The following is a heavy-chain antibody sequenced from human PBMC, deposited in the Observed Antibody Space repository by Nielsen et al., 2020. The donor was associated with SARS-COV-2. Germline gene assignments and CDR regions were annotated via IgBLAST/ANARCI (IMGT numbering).Heavy chain of an antibody. Sequence: SETLSLTCTVSGGSISSGGYYWSWIRQHPGKGLEWIGYIYYSGSTYYNPSLKSRVTISVDTSKNQFSLKLSSVTAADTAVYYCARAGPHSNYYYYYGMDVWGQGTTVTVSS. V-gene: IGHV4-31*03. CDR2: IYYSGST. J-gene: IGHJ6*02. D-gene: IGHD4-11*01. CDR1: GGSISSGGYY. CDR3: ARAGPHSNYYYYYGMDV.